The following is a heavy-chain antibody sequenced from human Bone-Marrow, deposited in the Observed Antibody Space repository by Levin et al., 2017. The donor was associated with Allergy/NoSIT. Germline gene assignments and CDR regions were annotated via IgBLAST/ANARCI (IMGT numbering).Heavy chain of an antibody. V-gene: IGHV3-11*01. J-gene: IGHJ5*02. CDR1: GFTFSSYY. CDR3: AGGAHDSGWSTSFGP. Sequence: GESLKISCEASGFTFSSYYMAWIRQTPGKGLEWIAYITYGGSTIFYADSVRGRFTVSRDNAKDSLFLHMTGLTAADTPVYYCAGGAHDSGWSTSFGPWGQGTLVTVSS. CDR2: ITYGGSTI. D-gene: IGHD6-19*01.